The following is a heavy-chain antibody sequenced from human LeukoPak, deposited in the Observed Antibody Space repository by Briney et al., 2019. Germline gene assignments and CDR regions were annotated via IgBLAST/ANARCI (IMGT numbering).Heavy chain of an antibody. CDR2: ISASGGT. CDR1: GGSISTYY. J-gene: IGHJ5*02. Sequence: SETLSLTCTVSGGSISTYYWSWIRQSPGKGLEWVADISASGGTNYNPSLESRVTVSIDSSKNQFSLKLRSVTAADTAVFYCARSPHNSAWYEKWFDPWGQGTLVTVSS. V-gene: IGHV4-4*08. D-gene: IGHD6-19*01. CDR3: ARSPHNSAWYEKWFDP.